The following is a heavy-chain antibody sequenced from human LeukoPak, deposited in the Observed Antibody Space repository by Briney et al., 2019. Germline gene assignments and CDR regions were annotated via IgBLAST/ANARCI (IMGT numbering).Heavy chain of an antibody. Sequence: SETLSLTCTVSGGSISSGSYYWSWIRQPAGKGLEWIGLIYTSGSTNYNPSLKSRVTISVDTSKNQFSLKLSSVTAADTAVYYCARETYYYDSSGRYYYYMDVWGKGTTVTISS. CDR2: IYTSGST. D-gene: IGHD3-22*01. CDR3: ARETYYYDSSGRYYYYMDV. CDR1: GGSISSGSYY. V-gene: IGHV4-61*02. J-gene: IGHJ6*03.